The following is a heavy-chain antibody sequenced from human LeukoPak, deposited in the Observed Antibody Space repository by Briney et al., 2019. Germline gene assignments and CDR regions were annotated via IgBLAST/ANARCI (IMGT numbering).Heavy chain of an antibody. CDR2: INTNTGNP. Sequence: ASVKVSCKASGYTFTTYAMNWVRQAPGQGLEWMGWINTNTGNPTYAQGFTGRFVFSLDSSVSTAYLQISNLMPEDTAKYYCAREILRFDIWGQGTMVIVSS. J-gene: IGHJ3*02. CDR1: GYTFTTYA. CDR3: AREILRFDI. V-gene: IGHV7-4-1*02.